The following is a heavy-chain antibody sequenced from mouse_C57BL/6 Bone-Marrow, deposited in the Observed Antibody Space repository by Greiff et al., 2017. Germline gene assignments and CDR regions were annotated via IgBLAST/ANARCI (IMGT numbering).Heavy chain of an antibody. V-gene: IGHV1-69*01. CDR1: GYTFTSYW. D-gene: IGHD1-1*01. J-gene: IGHJ2*01. CDR3: ARWVYYYGSSYYFDY. CDR2: IDPSDSYT. Sequence: QVQLQQSGAELVMPGASVKLSCKASGYTFTSYWMHWVKQRPGQGLEWIGEIDPSDSYTNYNQKFKGKSTLTVDKSSSTAYMQLSSLTSEDSAVYYCARWVYYYGSSYYFDYWGQGTTLTVSS.